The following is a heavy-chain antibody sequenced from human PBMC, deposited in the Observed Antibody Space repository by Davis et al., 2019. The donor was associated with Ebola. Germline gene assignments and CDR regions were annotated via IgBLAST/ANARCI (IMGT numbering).Heavy chain of an antibody. D-gene: IGHD4-11*01. Sequence: ASVKVSCKASGYTFTSYYMHWVRQAPGQGLEWMGIINPSGGSTSYAQKFQGRVTMTRDTSTSTVYMELSSLRSEDTAVYYCAREGDRSYSNYVDVGDYWGQGTLVTVSS. CDR3: AREGDRSYSNYVDVGDY. CDR2: INPSGGST. V-gene: IGHV1-46*01. J-gene: IGHJ4*02. CDR1: GYTFTSYY.